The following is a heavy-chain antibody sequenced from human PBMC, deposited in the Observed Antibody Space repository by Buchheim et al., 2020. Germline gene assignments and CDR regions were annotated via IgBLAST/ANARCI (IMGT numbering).Heavy chain of an antibody. J-gene: IGHJ4*02. V-gene: IGHV3-33*01. Sequence: QVQPVESGGGVVQPGRSLRLSCAASGFTFSSYGMHWVRQAPGKGLEWVAVIWYDRSNKYYADYVKGRFTISRDNFKDTVYLQMNSLRAEDTAVYYCARGQKSTYYYDSSGYSLFDYWGQGTL. CDR1: GFTFSSYG. CDR3: ARGQKSTYYYDSSGYSLFDY. CDR2: IWYDRSNK. D-gene: IGHD3-22*01.